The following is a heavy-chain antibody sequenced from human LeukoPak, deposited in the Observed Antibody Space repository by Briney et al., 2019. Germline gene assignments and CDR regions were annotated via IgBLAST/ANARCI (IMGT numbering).Heavy chain of an antibody. D-gene: IGHD5-24*01. CDR1: GGSISSSNYY. V-gene: IGHV4-39*02. CDR2: IYYSGST. CDR3: SRDFANTMLDY. Sequence: SETLSLTCTVSGGSISSSNYYWGWIRQPPGKGLEWIANIYYSGSTYYSPSLKSRLTISVDTSKNQFSLQLNSVTPEDTAVYYCSRDFANTMLDYWGQGTLVTVSS. J-gene: IGHJ4*02.